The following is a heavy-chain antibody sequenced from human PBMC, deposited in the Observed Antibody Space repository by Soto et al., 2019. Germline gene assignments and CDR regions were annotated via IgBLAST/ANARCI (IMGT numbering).Heavy chain of an antibody. CDR1: GFTFSSYG. CDR3: AKDLLGPGRAYGMDV. CDR2: ISYDGSNK. Sequence: QVQLVEAGGGVGQPGRSLRLSCAASGFTFSSYGMHWVRQAPGKGLEWVAVISYDGSNKYYADSVKGRFTISRDNYKNTLYLQMNSLRAEDTAVYYCAKDLLGPGRAYGMDVWGQGTTVTVSS. J-gene: IGHJ6*02. V-gene: IGHV3-30*18. D-gene: IGHD7-27*01.